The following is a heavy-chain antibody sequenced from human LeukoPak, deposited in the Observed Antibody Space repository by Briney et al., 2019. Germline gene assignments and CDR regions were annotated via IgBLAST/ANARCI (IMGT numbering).Heavy chain of an antibody. V-gene: IGHV3-9*01. CDR3: ARDYYDSSGYLNFDY. Sequence: PGGSLRLSCAASGFIFRSYAMSWVRQAPGKGLEWVSGISWNSGNIDYADSVRGRFTISRDNAKNSLYLQMNSLRAEDTAVYYCARDYYDSSGYLNFDYWGQGTLVTVSS. CDR2: ISWNSGNI. CDR1: GFIFRSYA. D-gene: IGHD3-22*01. J-gene: IGHJ4*02.